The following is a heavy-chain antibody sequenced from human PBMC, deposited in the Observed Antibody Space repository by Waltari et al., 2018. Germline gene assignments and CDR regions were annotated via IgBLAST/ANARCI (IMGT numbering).Heavy chain of an antibody. J-gene: IGHJ4*02. CDR1: GFTFSSYA. D-gene: IGHD6-6*01. Sequence: QVQLVESGGGVVQPGRSLRLSCAASGFTFSSYAMHWVRRAPGKGLDWVAVISYDGSNKDYADAVKGRFTISRDKSKNTLYLQMNSLRAEDTAVYYCASFSTEYSTNVDYWGQGTLVTVSS. CDR2: ISYDGSNK. V-gene: IGHV3-30-3*01. CDR3: ASFSTEYSTNVDY.